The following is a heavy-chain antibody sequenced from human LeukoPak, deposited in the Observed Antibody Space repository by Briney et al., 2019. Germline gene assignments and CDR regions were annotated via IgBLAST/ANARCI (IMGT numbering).Heavy chain of an antibody. Sequence: GGSLRLSCAASGFILSSYAMHWVRQAPGKGLVWVSRINNDGTITIYADSVKGRFTISRDNAKNTLYLQMSSLRAEDTAVFYCARAAAYSFDIWGQGTMVTVSS. D-gene: IGHD6-13*01. J-gene: IGHJ3*02. V-gene: IGHV3-74*01. CDR2: INNDGTIT. CDR1: GFILSSYA. CDR3: ARAAAYSFDI.